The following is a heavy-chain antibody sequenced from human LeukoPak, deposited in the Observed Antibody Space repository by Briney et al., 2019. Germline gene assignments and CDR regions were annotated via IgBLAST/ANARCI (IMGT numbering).Heavy chain of an antibody. CDR2: ISSSSSYR. CDR3: ARASAVAGTRHY. D-gene: IGHD6-19*01. Sequence: PGGSLRLSCAASGVTFSSYCMNWVRQAPGKGLEWVSSISSSSSYRYYADSVKGRFTISRDNAKNSLYLQMNSLRAEDTAVYYCARASAVAGTRHYWGQGTLVTVSS. CDR1: GVTFSSYC. V-gene: IGHV3-21*01. J-gene: IGHJ4*02.